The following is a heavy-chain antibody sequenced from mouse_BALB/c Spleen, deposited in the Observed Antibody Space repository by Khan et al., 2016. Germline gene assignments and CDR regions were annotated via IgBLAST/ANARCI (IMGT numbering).Heavy chain of an antibody. D-gene: IGHD1-1*01. Sequence: EGQLQEPGPGLVKPSPSLSLTCTVTGYSITSDYAWNWLRHFPGNKLEWMGYISYSGSTSYNPSLKSRISITRDTSKKQFFLQVNSVTTEDTATYYCARFYYGSSYWYFDVWGAGTTVTDSS. CDR1: GYSITSDYA. V-gene: IGHV3-2*02. J-gene: IGHJ1*01. CDR3: ARFYYGSSYWYFDV. CDR2: ISYSGST.